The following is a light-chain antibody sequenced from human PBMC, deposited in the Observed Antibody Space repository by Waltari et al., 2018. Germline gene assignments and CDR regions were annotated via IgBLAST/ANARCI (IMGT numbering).Light chain of an antibody. V-gene: IGKV4-1*01. J-gene: IGKJ4*01. CDR3: QQYYSTLT. Sequence: DIVMTQSPDSLAVSLRERATISCKSRQSVLYSSNNKNYLAWYQQKPGQPPKLLIYWASTRESGVPDRFSGSGSGTDFTLTISSLQAEDVAVYYCQQYYSTLTFGGGTKVEIK. CDR1: QSVLYSSNNKNY. CDR2: WAS.